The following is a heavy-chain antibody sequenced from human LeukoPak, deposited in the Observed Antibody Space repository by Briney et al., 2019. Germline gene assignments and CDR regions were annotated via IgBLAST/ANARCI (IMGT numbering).Heavy chain of an antibody. V-gene: IGHV1-18*01. CDR2: ISAYNGNT. CDR3: AFSSWASTRYYYYMDV. Sequence: ASVNVSCKASGYTFTSYGISWVRQAPGQGLEWMGWISAYNGNTNYAQKLQGRVTMTTDTSTSTAYMELRSLRSDDTAVYYCAFSSWASTRYYYYMDVWGKGTTVTVSS. J-gene: IGHJ6*03. D-gene: IGHD1-26*01. CDR1: GYTFTSYG.